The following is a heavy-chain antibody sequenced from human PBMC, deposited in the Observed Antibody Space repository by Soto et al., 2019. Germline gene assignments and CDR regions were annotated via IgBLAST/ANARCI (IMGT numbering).Heavy chain of an antibody. J-gene: IGHJ4*02. V-gene: IGHV3-74*01. CDR3: AILWGYSYGYEADY. CDR1: GIPFNNYW. Sequence: GGSLRLSCAVSGIPFNNYWMHWIRQAPGKGLVWVSHINTVATIINYGDSVKGRFTISRDNAENTLYLQMNSLGVEDTAVYYCAILWGYSYGYEADYWGQGTLVTVSS. D-gene: IGHD5-18*01. CDR2: INTVATII.